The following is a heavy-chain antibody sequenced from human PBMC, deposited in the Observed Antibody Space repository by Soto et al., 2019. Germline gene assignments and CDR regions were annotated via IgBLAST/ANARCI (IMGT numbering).Heavy chain of an antibody. CDR1: GGSISSYY. CDR2: IYYSGST. V-gene: IGHV4-59*01. CDR3: ARGGGPGYSSGWYQTGGAFDI. D-gene: IGHD6-19*01. J-gene: IGHJ3*02. Sequence: QVQLQESGPGLVKPSETLSLTCTVSGGSISSYYWSWIRQPPGKGLEWIGYIYYSGSTNYNPSLKSRVTISVDTSKNQFSLQLSSVTAADTAVYYCARGGGPGYSSGWYQTGGAFDIWGQGTMVTVSS.